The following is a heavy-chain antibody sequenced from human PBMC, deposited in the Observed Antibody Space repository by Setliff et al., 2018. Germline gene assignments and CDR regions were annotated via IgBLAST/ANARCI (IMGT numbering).Heavy chain of an antibody. CDR2: IYYSGST. Sequence: SETLSLTCTVSGGSISSYYWSWIRQPPGKGLEWIGYIYYSGSTNYNPSLKSRVTISVDTSKNQFSLKLSSVTAADTAVYYCARDRGGDWIYYFDYWGQGTLVIVSS. D-gene: IGHD2-21*02. J-gene: IGHJ4*02. CDR3: ARDRGGDWIYYFDY. V-gene: IGHV4-59*01. CDR1: GGSISSYY.